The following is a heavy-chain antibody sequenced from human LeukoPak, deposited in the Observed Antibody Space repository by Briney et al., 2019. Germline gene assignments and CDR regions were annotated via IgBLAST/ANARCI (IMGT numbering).Heavy chain of an antibody. D-gene: IGHD3-10*02. CDR1: GFTFSSYA. V-gene: IGHV3-21*01. Sequence: PGGSLRLSCAASGFTFSSYAMSWVRQIPGKGLEWVSSISSSSRYIYYADSVKGRFTISRDNAKNSLYLQMNSLRAEDTAVYYCAELGITMIGGVWGKGTTVTISS. J-gene: IGHJ6*04. CDR3: AELGITMIGGV. CDR2: ISSSSRYI.